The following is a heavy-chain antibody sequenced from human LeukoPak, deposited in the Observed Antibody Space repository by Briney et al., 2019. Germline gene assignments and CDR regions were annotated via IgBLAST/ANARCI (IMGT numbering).Heavy chain of an antibody. CDR2: ISYDGSNK. Sequence: PGGSLRLSCAASGFTFTSYTMNWVRQAPGKGLEWMAVISYDGSNKYYADSVKGRFTISRDNSKNTLYLQMNSLRAEDTAVYYCARGAAAAGTRDWFGPWGQGTLVTVSS. V-gene: IGHV3-30-3*01. J-gene: IGHJ5*02. CDR3: ARGAAAAGTRDWFGP. CDR1: GFTFTSYT. D-gene: IGHD6-13*01.